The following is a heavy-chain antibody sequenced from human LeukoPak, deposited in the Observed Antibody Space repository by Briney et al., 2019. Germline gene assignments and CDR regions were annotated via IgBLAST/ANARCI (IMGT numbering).Heavy chain of an antibody. V-gene: IGHV3-21*01. J-gene: IGHJ4*02. CDR1: GFTFSSYS. CDR2: ISSSSSYI. CDR3: ARDRLVTVFDY. D-gene: IGHD4-23*01. Sequence: GGSLRLSCAASGFTFSSYSMNWVRQAPGKGLEWVSFISSSSSYICYADSVKGRFTISRDNAKNSLYLQMNSLRAEDTAVYYCARDRLVTVFDYWGQGTLVTVSS.